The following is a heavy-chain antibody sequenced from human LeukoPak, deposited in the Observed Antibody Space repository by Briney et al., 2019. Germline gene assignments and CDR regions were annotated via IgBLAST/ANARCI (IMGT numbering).Heavy chain of an antibody. V-gene: IGHV4-59*12. CDR2: IYYSGST. J-gene: IGHJ4*02. Sequence: PSETLSLTCTVSGGSISSYYWSWIRQPPGKGLEWIGYIYYSGSTNYNPSLKSRVTISVDTSKNQFSLKLSSVTAADTAVYYCARGGLAVAGTLDYWGQGTLVTVSS. CDR1: GGSISSYY. CDR3: ARGGLAVAGTLDY. D-gene: IGHD6-19*01.